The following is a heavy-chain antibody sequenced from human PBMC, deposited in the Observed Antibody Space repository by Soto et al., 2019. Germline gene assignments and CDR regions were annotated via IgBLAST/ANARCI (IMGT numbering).Heavy chain of an antibody. CDR1: GGSISSYY. CDR3: ARFQASHYGMDV. J-gene: IGHJ6*02. Sequence: SETLSLTCTVSGGSISSYYWSWIRQPPGKGLEWIGYIYYSGSTNYNPSLKSRVTISVDTSKNQFSLKLSSMTAADTAVYYCARFQASHYGMDVWGQGTTVTVSS. V-gene: IGHV4-59*01. CDR2: IYYSGST.